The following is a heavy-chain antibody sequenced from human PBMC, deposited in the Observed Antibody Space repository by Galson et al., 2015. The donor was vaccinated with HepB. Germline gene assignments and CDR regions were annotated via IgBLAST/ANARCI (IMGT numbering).Heavy chain of an antibody. CDR2: ISGSGGST. D-gene: IGHD5-24*01. Sequence: SLRLSCAASGFTFSRYAMSWVRQAPGKGLEWVSAISGSGGSTYYADSVKGRFTISTDNSKNTLYLQMNSLRAEDTAVYYCAKDRRSGSADGYNVEGIDYWGQGTLVTVSS. V-gene: IGHV3-23*01. J-gene: IGHJ4*02. CDR1: GFTFSRYA. CDR3: AKDRRSGSADGYNVEGIDY.